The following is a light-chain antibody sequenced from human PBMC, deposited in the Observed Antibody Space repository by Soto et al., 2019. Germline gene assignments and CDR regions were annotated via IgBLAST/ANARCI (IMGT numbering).Light chain of an antibody. V-gene: IGKV3-15*01. Sequence: EIVLTQSPGTLSLSPGERVTLSCRASESVSSNLAWYQQKPGQAPRLLMYGASTRATGVPARFSGSGSGTEFTLTITSLQSEDFAVYYCQQYDEWPPWTFGQGTKVDI. CDR1: ESVSSN. CDR3: QQYDEWPPWT. CDR2: GAS. J-gene: IGKJ1*01.